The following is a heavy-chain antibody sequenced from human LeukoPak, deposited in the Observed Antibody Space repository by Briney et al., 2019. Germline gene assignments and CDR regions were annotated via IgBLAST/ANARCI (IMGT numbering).Heavy chain of an antibody. V-gene: IGHV4-30-2*01. Sequence: SQTLSPTCAVSGGSISSGGYSWSWIRQPPGKGLEWIGYMYHGGSTYYNPSLEGRVTISVDRSKNQFSLKVSSATAADTAVYYCASTNDFGDYMGAWGQGTLVTVSS. D-gene: IGHD4-17*01. CDR2: MYHGGST. CDR3: ASTNDFGDYMGA. J-gene: IGHJ5*02. CDR1: GGSISSGGYS.